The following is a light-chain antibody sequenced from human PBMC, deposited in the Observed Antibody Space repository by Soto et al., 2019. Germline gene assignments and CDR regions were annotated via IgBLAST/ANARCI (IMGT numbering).Light chain of an antibody. CDR1: QSVSSY. J-gene: IGKJ2*01. V-gene: IGKV3-11*01. CDR2: DAS. Sequence: EIVLTQSPATLSLSPGERATLSCRASQSVSSYLAWYQQKPGQAPRLLIYDASNRATGIPARFSGSGSGTDFTLTISSLEPEDFAVYYCQQRSNWPYTLGQWTKLEIK. CDR3: QQRSNWPYT.